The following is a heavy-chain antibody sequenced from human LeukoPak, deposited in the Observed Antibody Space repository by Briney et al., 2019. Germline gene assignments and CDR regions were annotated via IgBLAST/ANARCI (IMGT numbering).Heavy chain of an antibody. J-gene: IGHJ6*03. CDR3: ARSLRVRGVPDYMDV. Sequence: GGSLSLSCAASGFPVSSNYMTWVRQAPGKGLEWVSVIYKNAITYHADTVKGRFTISRDNAKNMLYLQMNSLRADDTAVYYCARSLRVRGVPDYMDVWGKETTVIISS. CDR2: IYKNAIT. CDR1: GFPVSSNY. V-gene: IGHV3-53*01. D-gene: IGHD3-10*01.